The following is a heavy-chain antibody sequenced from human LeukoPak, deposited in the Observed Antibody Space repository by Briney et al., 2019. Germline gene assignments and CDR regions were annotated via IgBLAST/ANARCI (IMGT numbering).Heavy chain of an antibody. J-gene: IGHJ4*02. CDR3: AKDFRGYSGSFYDY. Sequence: GGSLRLSCAASGFTFSSYWMSWVRQAPGKGLEWVANIKQDGSEKYYVDSVKGRFTISRDNAKKSLYLQLSSLRAEDTAVYYCAKDFRGYSGSFYDYWGQGTLVTVSS. V-gene: IGHV3-7*03. D-gene: IGHD5-12*01. CDR1: GFTFSSYW. CDR2: IKQDGSEK.